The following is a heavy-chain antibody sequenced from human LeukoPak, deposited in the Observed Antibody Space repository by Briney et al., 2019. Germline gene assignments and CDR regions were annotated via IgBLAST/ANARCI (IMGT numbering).Heavy chain of an antibody. CDR1: GFTFSDYY. CDR2: ISSSGNSI. V-gene: IGHV3-11*04. Sequence: GGSLRLSCAASGFTFSDYYMSWFRQAPGKGLECISYISSSGNSIYHADSVKGRFTISRDNAKNSLYLEMNSLRAEDTAVYYCARLRWGWYYFDYWGQGTLVTASS. CDR3: ARLRWGWYYFDY. D-gene: IGHD4-23*01. J-gene: IGHJ4*02.